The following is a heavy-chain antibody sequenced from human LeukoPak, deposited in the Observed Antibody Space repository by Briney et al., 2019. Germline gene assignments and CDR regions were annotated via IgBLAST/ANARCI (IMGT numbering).Heavy chain of an antibody. J-gene: IGHJ4*02. D-gene: IGHD6-19*01. CDR1: RFTFSSYE. CDR2: ISSSGSVI. CDR3: ARAFSSGWFDY. V-gene: IGHV3-48*03. Sequence: PGRSLRLSCAGSRFTFSSYEINWVRQAPGKGLEGVSSISSSGSVIYYADSVKGRFTISRDNAKNSLYLQINSLRAEDTAIYYCARAFSSGWFDYWGQGTLVTVSS.